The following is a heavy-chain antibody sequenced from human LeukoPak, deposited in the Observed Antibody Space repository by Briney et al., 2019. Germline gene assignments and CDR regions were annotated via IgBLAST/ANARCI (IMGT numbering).Heavy chain of an antibody. Sequence: SETLSLTCTVSGGSISSYYWSWIRQPAGKGLEWIGRIYTSGSTNYNPSLMSRVTMSVDTSKNQFSLKLSSVTAADTAVYYCARAAPSGFWSGSDTSPFDYWGQGTLVTVSS. CDR1: GGSISSYY. CDR3: ARAAPSGFWSGSDTSPFDY. D-gene: IGHD3-3*01. V-gene: IGHV4-4*07. CDR2: IYTSGST. J-gene: IGHJ4*02.